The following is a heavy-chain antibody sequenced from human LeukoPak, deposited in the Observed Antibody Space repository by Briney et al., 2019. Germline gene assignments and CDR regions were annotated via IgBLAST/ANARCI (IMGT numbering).Heavy chain of an antibody. CDR2: ISSSSSTI. V-gene: IGHV3-48*01. J-gene: IGHJ3*02. Sequence: GGSLRLSCAASGFTFSSYSMNWVRQAPGKGLEWVSYISSSSSTIYYADSVKGRFTISRDNAKNSLYLQMNSLRAEDTAVYYCARDYSGSYATWTNGAFDIWGQGTMVTVSS. CDR3: ARDYSGSYATWTNGAFDI. D-gene: IGHD1-26*01. CDR1: GFTFSSYS.